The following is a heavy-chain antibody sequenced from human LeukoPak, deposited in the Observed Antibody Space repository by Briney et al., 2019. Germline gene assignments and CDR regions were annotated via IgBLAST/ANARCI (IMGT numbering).Heavy chain of an antibody. CDR1: GFTFSSYG. Sequence: PGGSLRLSCAASGFTFSSYGMHWVRQAPGKGLEWVAVISYDGSNKYYADSVKGRFTISRDNSKNTLYLQMNSLRAEDTAVFYCARKGSSSWYGGGWAYWGQGILVTVSS. CDR3: ARKGSSSWYGGGWAY. J-gene: IGHJ4*02. CDR2: ISYDGSNK. D-gene: IGHD6-13*01. V-gene: IGHV3-30*03.